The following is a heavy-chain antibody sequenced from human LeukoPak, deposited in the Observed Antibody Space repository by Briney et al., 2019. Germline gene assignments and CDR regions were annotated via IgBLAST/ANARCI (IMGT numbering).Heavy chain of an antibody. D-gene: IGHD3-10*01. V-gene: IGHV3-30*02. Sequence: GGSLRLSCEASRFTLSSYWMSWVRQAPGKGLEWVAFIRYDGSNKYYADSVKGRFTISRDNSKNTLYLQMNSLRAEDTAVYYCAKTYGSGSYYGDWGQGTLVTVSS. CDR2: IRYDGSNK. CDR1: RFTLSSYW. CDR3: AKTYGSGSYYGD. J-gene: IGHJ4*02.